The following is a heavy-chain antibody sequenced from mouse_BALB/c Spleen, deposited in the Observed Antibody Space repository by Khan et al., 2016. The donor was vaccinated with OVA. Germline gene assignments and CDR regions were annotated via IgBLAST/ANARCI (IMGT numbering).Heavy chain of an antibody. V-gene: IGHV1-4*01. D-gene: IGHD2-5*01. J-gene: IGHJ3*01. CDR3: ATDGYYYRNYVSFAY. CDR1: GYTFTSYT. Sequence: VQLQQSGAELARPGASVKMSCKASGYTFTSYTIHWIKMRPGQGLEWIGYINPSNGYTNYNQKFKDKATLTADKSSTTAYMQLSSLTSDDSDVYNCATDGYYYRNYVSFAYWGLGTLVTVSA. CDR2: INPSNGYT.